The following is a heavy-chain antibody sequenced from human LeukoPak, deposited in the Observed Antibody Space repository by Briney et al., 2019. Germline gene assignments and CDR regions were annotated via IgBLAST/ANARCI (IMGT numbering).Heavy chain of an antibody. CDR2: IIPIFGTA. J-gene: IGHJ4*02. CDR3: ARDHRRYCGGDCYPAY. D-gene: IGHD2-21*02. Sequence: ASVKVSCKASGGTFSSYAISWVRQAPGQGLEWMGGIIPIFGTANYAQKFQGRVTITADKSTSTAYMELSSLRSDDTAVYYCARDHRRYCGGDCYPAYWGQGTLVTVSS. CDR1: GGTFSSYA. V-gene: IGHV1-69*06.